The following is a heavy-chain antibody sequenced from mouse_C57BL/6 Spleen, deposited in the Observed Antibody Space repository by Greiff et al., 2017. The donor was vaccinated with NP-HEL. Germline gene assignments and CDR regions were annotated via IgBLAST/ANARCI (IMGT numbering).Heavy chain of an antibody. Sequence: QVQLQQPGAELVRPGSSVKLSCKASGYTFTSYWMHWVKQRPIQGLEWIGNIDPSDSETHYNQKFKDKATLTVDKSSSTAYMQLSSLTSGDSAVYYCARPYGSSSYYFDYWGQGTTLTVSS. J-gene: IGHJ2*01. V-gene: IGHV1-52*01. D-gene: IGHD1-1*01. CDR1: GYTFTSYW. CDR2: IDPSDSET. CDR3: ARPYGSSSYYFDY.